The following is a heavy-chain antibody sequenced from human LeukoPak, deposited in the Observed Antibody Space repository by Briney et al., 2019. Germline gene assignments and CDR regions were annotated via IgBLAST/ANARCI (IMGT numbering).Heavy chain of an antibody. CDR3: ARVGGSSDFDD. J-gene: IGHJ4*02. V-gene: IGHV3-74*01. Sequence: GGSLRLSCAASGFSFSTYWMHWVRQAPGKGLVWVSLIDTDGSSTPYADSVKGRFTISRDNAKNTLYLQMNTLRAEDTAVYYCARVGGSSDFDDRGQGTLVTVSS. CDR1: GFSFSTYW. D-gene: IGHD3-10*01. CDR2: IDTDGSST.